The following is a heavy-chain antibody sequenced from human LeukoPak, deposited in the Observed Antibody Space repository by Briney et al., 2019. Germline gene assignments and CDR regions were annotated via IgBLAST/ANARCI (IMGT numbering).Heavy chain of an antibody. Sequence: PSETLSLTCAVSGGSISSGGYSWSWIRQPPGKGLEWIGYIYHSGSTYYNPTLKSRVTISVDRSKNQSSLKLSSVTAADTAVYYCARSSKVGAINRSQTHWFDPWGQGTLVTVSS. D-gene: IGHD1-26*01. CDR2: IYHSGST. J-gene: IGHJ5*02. V-gene: IGHV4-30-2*01. CDR3: ARSSKVGAINRSQTHWFDP. CDR1: GGSISSGGYS.